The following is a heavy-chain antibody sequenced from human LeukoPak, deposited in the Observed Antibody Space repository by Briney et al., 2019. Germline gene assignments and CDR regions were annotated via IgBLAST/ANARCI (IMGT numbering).Heavy chain of an antibody. CDR3: ARVVWGSYRYAN. V-gene: IGHV4-59*01. J-gene: IGHJ4*02. D-gene: IGHD3-16*02. Sequence: SQTLSLTCTVSGGSISIYYWSWIRQPPGKGLEWNGYIYYSGSTNYNPSLKSRVTISVDTSKNQFSLKLSSVSAADTAVYYCARVVWGSYRYANWGQGTLVTVSS. CDR1: GGSISIYY. CDR2: IYYSGST.